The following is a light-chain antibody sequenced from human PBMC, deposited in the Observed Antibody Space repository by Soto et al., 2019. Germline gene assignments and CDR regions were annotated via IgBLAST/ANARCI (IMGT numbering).Light chain of an antibody. CDR3: QQYNSYSGT. J-gene: IGKJ3*01. Sequence: DIQMTQSPSTLSASVGDRVTITCRASQSISSWLAWYQQKPGKAPKLLIYKASSLESGVPSRFSGSGSGTEFTLTISSPQPDDFATYYCQQYNSYSGTFGPGTKVDIK. V-gene: IGKV1-5*03. CDR1: QSISSW. CDR2: KAS.